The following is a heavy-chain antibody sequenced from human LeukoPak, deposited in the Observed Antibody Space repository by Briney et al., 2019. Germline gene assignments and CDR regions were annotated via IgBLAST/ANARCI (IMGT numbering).Heavy chain of an antibody. J-gene: IGHJ5*02. D-gene: IGHD1-26*01. V-gene: IGHV1-18*01. CDR3: ARDWDAMNNCFDP. CDR1: GYTVTNYG. CDR2: ISTNSDIR. Sequence: ASVKVSCKASGYTVTNYGISWVRQAPGQGLEWMGWISTNSDIRTYAQTLQGRFTMTTDTATTTAYMELNNLTFDDTAVYYCARDWDAMNNCFDPWGRGTPVTVSS.